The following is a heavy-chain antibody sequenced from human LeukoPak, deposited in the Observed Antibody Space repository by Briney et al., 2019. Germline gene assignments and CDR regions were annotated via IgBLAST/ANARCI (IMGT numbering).Heavy chain of an antibody. CDR3: ARVVGFGDYYYYYYMDV. Sequence: GGSLRLSCAASGFTFSSYSMNWVRQAPGKGLEWISSISGWSSNYIYYAESVKGRFTISRDNARNLMYLQMNSLRAEDTALYFCARVVGFGDYYYYYYMDVWGKGTTVIVSS. CDR1: GFTFSSYS. CDR2: ISGWSSNYI. V-gene: IGHV3-21*01. J-gene: IGHJ6*03. D-gene: IGHD1-26*01.